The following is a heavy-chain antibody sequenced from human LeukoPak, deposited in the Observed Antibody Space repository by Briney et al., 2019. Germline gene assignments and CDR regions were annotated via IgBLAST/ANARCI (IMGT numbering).Heavy chain of an antibody. J-gene: IGHJ4*02. CDR1: GDTFSSYA. CDR2: IIPILGIA. Sequence: GASVKVSCKASGDTFSSYAISWVRQAPGQGLEWMGRIIPILGIANYAQKFQGRVTITADKSTSTAYMELSSLRSEDTAVYYCARDYGSGSYYKQPLDYWGQGTLVTVSS. V-gene: IGHV1-69*04. CDR3: ARDYGSGSYYKQPLDY. D-gene: IGHD3-10*01.